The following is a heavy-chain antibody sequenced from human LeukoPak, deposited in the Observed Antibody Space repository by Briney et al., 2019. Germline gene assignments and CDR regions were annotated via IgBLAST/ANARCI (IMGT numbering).Heavy chain of an antibody. J-gene: IGHJ5*02. Sequence: SETLSLTCSVSGGSISLSYYYWGWIRQPPGKALEWIGSVYYSGTTSYNPSLKSRVTISVDMSKNHFSLRLSSVTAADTAMYYCARESLTWLQSRTSWFDPWGQGTLVTVSS. CDR2: VYYSGTT. CDR3: ARESLTWLQSRTSWFDP. CDR1: GGSISLSYYY. V-gene: IGHV4-39*07. D-gene: IGHD5-24*01.